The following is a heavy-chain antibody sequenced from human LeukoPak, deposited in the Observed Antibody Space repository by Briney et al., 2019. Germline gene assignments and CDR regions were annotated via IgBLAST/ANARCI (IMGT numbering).Heavy chain of an antibody. CDR1: GCTFTSYY. CDR2: INPSGGST. J-gene: IGHJ4*02. CDR3: AREGITGTTYFDY. Sequence: ASVKVSCKASGCTFTSYYMHWVRQAPGQGLEWVGIINPSGGSTSYAQKFQGGVTMTRDTSTSTVYMELSSLRSEDTAVYYCAREGITGTTYFDYWGQGTLVTVSS. V-gene: IGHV1-46*01. D-gene: IGHD1-7*01.